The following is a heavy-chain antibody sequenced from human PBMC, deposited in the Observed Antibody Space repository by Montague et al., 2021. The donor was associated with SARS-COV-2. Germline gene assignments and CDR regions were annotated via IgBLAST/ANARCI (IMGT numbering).Heavy chain of an antibody. CDR3: ARAQNTCFIANCVNYFDV. J-gene: IGHJ4*02. D-gene: IGHD1-1*01. CDR2: VHYTGST. V-gene: IGHV4-59*01. Sequence: SETLSLTCEVSGDAISSYYWSWIRQSPGKGLEWIGYVHYTGSTKYNPSLKTRVTLSLGTPKNHFSLKLRSMTAADTAIYYCARAQNTCFIANCVNYFDVWGLGALVTVSS. CDR1: GDAISSYY.